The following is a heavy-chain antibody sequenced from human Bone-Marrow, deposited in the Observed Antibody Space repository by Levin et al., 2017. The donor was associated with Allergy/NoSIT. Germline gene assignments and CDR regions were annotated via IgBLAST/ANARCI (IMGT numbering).Heavy chain of an antibody. CDR3: ARERSGGTLFDI. CDR1: GGGFNSYF. V-gene: IGHV1-69*06. D-gene: IGHD2-8*02. CDR2: ILPIFGTT. Sequence: VASVKVSCKTSGGGFNSYFVTWLRQAPGHGLEWMGGILPIFGTTKIAQNFQGRVTMTADKSTGTAYMEISSLRYEDTAVYYCARERSGGTLFDIWGQGTMVKVSS. J-gene: IGHJ3*02.